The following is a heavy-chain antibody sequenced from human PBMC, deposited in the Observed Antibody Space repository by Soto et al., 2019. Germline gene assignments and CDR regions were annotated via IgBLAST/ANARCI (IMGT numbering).Heavy chain of an antibody. CDR2: IKQDGSEK. J-gene: IGHJ6*03. Sequence: EVQLVESGGGLVQPGGSLRLSCAASGFTFSSYWMSWVRQAPGKGLEWVANIKQDGSEKYYVDSVKGRFTISRDNAKNSRYLQMNSLRAEDTAVYYCARERYDFWSGYYRSDYYYYMDVWGKGTTVTVSS. V-gene: IGHV3-7*01. CDR3: ARERYDFWSGYYRSDYYYYMDV. D-gene: IGHD3-3*01. CDR1: GFTFSSYW.